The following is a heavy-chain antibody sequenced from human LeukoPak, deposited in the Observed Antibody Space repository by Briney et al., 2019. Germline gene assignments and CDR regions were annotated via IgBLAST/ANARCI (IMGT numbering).Heavy chain of an antibody. V-gene: IGHV1-8*03. CDR3: ARVGYCSSTSCWGGYYYYMDV. CDR2: MNPNSGNT. CDR1: GYTFTSYD. Sequence: ASVKVSCKASGYTFTSYDINWVRQATGQGLEWMGWMNPNSGNTGYAQKFQGRVTITRNTSISTAYMELSSLRSEDTAVYYCARVGYCSSTSCWGGYYYYMDVWGQGTMVTVSS. D-gene: IGHD2-2*01. J-gene: IGHJ6*03.